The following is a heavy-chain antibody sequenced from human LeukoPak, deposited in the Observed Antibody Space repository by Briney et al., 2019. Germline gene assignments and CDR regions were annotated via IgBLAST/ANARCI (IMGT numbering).Heavy chain of an antibody. J-gene: IGHJ3*02. CDR1: GGSISSGGYY. V-gene: IGHV4-31*03. D-gene: IGHD3-10*01. CDR3: ARRVLWFGESDAFDI. Sequence: SETLSLTCTVSGGSISSGGYYWSWIRQHPGKGLEWIGYIYYSGSTYYNPSLKSRVTISVDTSKNQFSLKLSSATAADTAVYYCARRVLWFGESDAFDIWGQGTMVTVSS. CDR2: IYYSGST.